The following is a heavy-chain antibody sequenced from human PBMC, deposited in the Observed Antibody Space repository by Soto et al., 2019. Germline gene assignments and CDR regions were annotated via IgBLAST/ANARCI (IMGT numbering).Heavy chain of an antibody. J-gene: IGHJ4*02. D-gene: IGHD5-18*01. CDR1: GGSIRSYY. V-gene: IGHV4-59*01. CDR3: ARGAADTDMVDS. Sequence: SETLSLTCTVSGGSIRSYYWTWIRQPPGKGLEWLGYIFYSGSTFYNPSLKSRVTISIHTSKRQFSLQLTSVTAADTAVYYCARGAADTDMVDSWGQGTLVTVSS. CDR2: IFYSGST.